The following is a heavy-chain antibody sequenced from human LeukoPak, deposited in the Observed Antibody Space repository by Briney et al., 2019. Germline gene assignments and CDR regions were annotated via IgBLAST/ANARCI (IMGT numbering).Heavy chain of an antibody. CDR1: GDSVSSNSAA. CDR2: TYYRSKWYS. V-gene: IGHV6-1*01. Sequence: SQTLSLTCVISGDSVSSNSAAWNWIRQSPSRGLEWLGRTYYRSKWYSYSAVSVKSRIIINPDTSKNQFSLQLNSVTPEDTAVYYCARDRYVGATTAGDSDSWGQGTLVTVSS. J-gene: IGHJ4*02. D-gene: IGHD1-26*01. CDR3: ARDRYVGATTAGDSDS.